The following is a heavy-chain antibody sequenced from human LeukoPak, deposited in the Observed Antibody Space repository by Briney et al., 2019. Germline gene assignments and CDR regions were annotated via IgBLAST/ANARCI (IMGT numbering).Heavy chain of an antibody. Sequence: PSETLSLTCAVYGGSFSGYYWSWIRQPPGKGLEWIGEINHSGSTNYNPSLKSRVTISVDTSKNQFSLKLSSVTAADTAVYYCARGAGTFRFAPWGQGTLVTVSS. D-gene: IGHD6-13*01. J-gene: IGHJ5*02. CDR3: ARGAGTFRFAP. CDR2: INHSGST. V-gene: IGHV4-34*01. CDR1: GGSFSGYY.